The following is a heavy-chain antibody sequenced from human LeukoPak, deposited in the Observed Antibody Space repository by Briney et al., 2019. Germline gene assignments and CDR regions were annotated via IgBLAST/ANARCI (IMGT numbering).Heavy chain of an antibody. Sequence: GGSLRLSCAASGFTFSSYEMNWVRQAPGKGLEWVSYISSSGSTIYYADSVKGRFTISRDNAKNSLYLQMNSLRAEDTAVYYCARGPTMKMDVWGKGTTVTVSS. V-gene: IGHV3-48*03. CDR2: ISSSGSTI. D-gene: IGHD3-22*01. CDR3: ARGPTMKMDV. CDR1: GFTFSSYE. J-gene: IGHJ6*04.